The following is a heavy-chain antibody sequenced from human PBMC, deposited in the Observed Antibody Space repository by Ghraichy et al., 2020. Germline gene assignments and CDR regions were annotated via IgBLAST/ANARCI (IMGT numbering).Heavy chain of an antibody. Sequence: GESLRLSCAVSGFTFSSYWMHWVRQAPGKGPAWVSRINSDGSSTSYADSVKGRFTISRDNAKNTLYLQMNSLRAEDTAVYYCASGTYYYDSSGYYRFDYWGQGILVTVSS. J-gene: IGHJ4*02. D-gene: IGHD3-22*01. CDR2: INSDGSST. CDR3: ASGTYYYDSSGYYRFDY. V-gene: IGHV3-74*01. CDR1: GFTFSSYW.